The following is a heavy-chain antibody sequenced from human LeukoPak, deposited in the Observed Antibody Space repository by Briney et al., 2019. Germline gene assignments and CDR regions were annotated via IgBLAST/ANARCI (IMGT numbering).Heavy chain of an antibody. CDR3: ARDHPEIAAAGTCDAFDI. J-gene: IGHJ3*02. D-gene: IGHD6-13*01. CDR2: IYTSGST. CDR1: GGSISSGSYY. Sequence: PSETLSLTCTVSGGSISSGSYYWSWIRQPVGKGLEWIGRIYTSGSTNYNPSLKSRVTISVDTSKNQFSLKLSSVTAADTAVYYCARDHPEIAAAGTCDAFDIWGQGTMVTVSS. V-gene: IGHV4-61*02.